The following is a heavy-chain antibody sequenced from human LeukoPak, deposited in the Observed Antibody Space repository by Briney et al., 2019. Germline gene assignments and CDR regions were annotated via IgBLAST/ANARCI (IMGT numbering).Heavy chain of an antibody. V-gene: IGHV1-8*03. CDR3: ARSRRDVFYI. J-gene: IGHJ3*02. Sequence: ASVNVSCTASRYTFTFYDIQWVRQAAGQGLEGMGWMNPHSGNTAYAQKFLGRITLTRNTSTSMAYMELTSLKSEDTAVYYCARSRRDVFYIWGQGTTVTVS. CDR1: RYTFTFYD. CDR2: MNPHSGNT.